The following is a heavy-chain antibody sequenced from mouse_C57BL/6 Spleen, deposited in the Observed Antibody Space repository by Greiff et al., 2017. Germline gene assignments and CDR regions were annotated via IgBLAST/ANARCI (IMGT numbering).Heavy chain of an antibody. D-gene: IGHD2-3*01. CDR2: ISYDGSN. J-gene: IGHJ3*01. CDR3: ARRNDGYLFAY. V-gene: IGHV3-6*01. Sequence: EVQLQESGPGLVKPSQSLSLTCSVTGYSITSGYYWNWIRQFPGNKLEWMGYISYDGSNNYNPSLKNRISITRDTSKNQFFLKLNSVTTEDTATYYCARRNDGYLFAYWGQGTLVTVSA. CDR1: GYSITSGYY.